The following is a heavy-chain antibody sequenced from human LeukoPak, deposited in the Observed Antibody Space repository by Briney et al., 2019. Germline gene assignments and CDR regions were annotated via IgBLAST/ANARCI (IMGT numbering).Heavy chain of an antibody. D-gene: IGHD3-22*01. CDR1: GFTFSSYW. V-gene: IGHV3-7*01. Sequence: GGSLRLSCAASGFTFSSYWMSWVRQAPGKGLEWVANIKQDGSEKYYVDSVKGRFTISRENAKNSLYLQMNSLRAEDTAVYYCARDSTYYYDSSGYYGDYYYYYMDVWGKGTTVTVSS. CDR3: ARDSTYYYDSSGYYGDYYYYYMDV. CDR2: IKQDGSEK. J-gene: IGHJ6*03.